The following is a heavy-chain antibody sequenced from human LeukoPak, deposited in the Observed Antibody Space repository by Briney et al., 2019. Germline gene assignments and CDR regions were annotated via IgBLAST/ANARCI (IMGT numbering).Heavy chain of an antibody. Sequence: ASVKVSCKASGGTFSSYTISWVRQAPGQGLEWMGRINPNSGGTNYAQKFQGRVTMTRDTSISTAYMELSRLRSDDTAVYYCARVNSLDSSGYYTYWGQGTLVTVSS. J-gene: IGHJ4*02. D-gene: IGHD3-22*01. V-gene: IGHV1-2*06. CDR1: GGTFSSYT. CDR3: ARVNSLDSSGYYTY. CDR2: INPNSGGT.